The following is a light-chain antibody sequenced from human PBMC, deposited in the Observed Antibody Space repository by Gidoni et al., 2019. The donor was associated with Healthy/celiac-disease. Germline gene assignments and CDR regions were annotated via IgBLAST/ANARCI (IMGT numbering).Light chain of an antibody. CDR1: QSVSSN. CDR2: GAS. J-gene: IGKJ4*01. Sequence: ETVMTPSPATLSVSPGERATLSCRASQSVSSNLAWYQQKPGQAPRLLIYGASTRATGIPARFSGSGSGTEFTLTISSLQSEDFAVYYCQQYNNWPALTFGGGTKVEIK. V-gene: IGKV3-15*01. CDR3: QQYNNWPALT.